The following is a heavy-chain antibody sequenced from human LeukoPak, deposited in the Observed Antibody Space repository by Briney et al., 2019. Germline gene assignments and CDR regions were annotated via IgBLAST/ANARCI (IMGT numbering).Heavy chain of an antibody. J-gene: IGHJ5*02. Sequence: GGSLRLSCAASGFTFNNYEINWVRQAPGKGLEWVANIKQDGSEKYYVDSVKGRFTISRDNAKNSLYLQMNSLRAEDMAVYYCARGHVWFDPWGQGTLVTVSS. CDR1: GFTFNNYE. V-gene: IGHV3-7*05. CDR2: IKQDGSEK. CDR3: ARGHVWFDP.